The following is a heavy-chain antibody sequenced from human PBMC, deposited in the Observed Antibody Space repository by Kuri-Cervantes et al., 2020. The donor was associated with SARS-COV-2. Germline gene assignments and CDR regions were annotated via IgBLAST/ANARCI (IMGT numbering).Heavy chain of an antibody. V-gene: IGHV4-4*02. J-gene: IGHJ6*02. CDR2: IYHSGST. CDR3: ARKVGGGDLYYYGMDV. CDR1: GGSISSSNW. Sequence: SETLSLTCAVSGGSISSSNWWSWVRQPPGKGLEWIGEIYHSGSTNYNPSLKNRVTISVDKSKNQFSLKLSSVTAADTAVYYCARKVGGGDLYYYGMDVWGQGTTVTVSS. D-gene: IGHD4-17*01.